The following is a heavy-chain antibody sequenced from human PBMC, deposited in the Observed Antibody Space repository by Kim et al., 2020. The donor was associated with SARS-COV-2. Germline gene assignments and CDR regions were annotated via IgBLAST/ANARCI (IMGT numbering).Heavy chain of an antibody. V-gene: IGHV1-24*01. J-gene: IGHJ4*02. Sequence: ETIYAQKFQGRVTMTEDTSTDTAYMELSSLRSEDTAVYYCATGDWSGYYFWGQGTLVTVSS. CDR2: ET. D-gene: IGHD3-3*01. CDR3: ATGDWSGYYF.